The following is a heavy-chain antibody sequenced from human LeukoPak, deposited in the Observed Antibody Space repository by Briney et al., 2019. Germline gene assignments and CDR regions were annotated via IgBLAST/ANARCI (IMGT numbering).Heavy chain of an antibody. D-gene: IGHD2-15*01. Sequence: GGSLRLSCAPSGFTVSSNYMSWVRQAPPNGLEWVSVIYSGGSTYYADSVKGRFTISRDNSKNTLYLQMNSLRAEDTAVYYCARDFPPDGVYCSGGSCYHDYWGQGTLVTASS. CDR2: IYSGGST. J-gene: IGHJ4*02. V-gene: IGHV3-66*01. CDR1: GFTVSSNY. CDR3: ARDFPPDGVYCSGGSCYHDY.